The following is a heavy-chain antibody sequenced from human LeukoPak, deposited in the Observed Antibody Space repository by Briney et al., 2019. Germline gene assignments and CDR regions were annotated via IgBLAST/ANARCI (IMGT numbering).Heavy chain of an antibody. D-gene: IGHD2-15*01. J-gene: IGHJ4*02. CDR1: GGSFSGYY. V-gene: IGHV4-34*01. CDR3: ARRRKVAGRTYYFDY. Sequence: SETLSLTCAVYGGSFSGYYWSWIRQPPGKGLEWIGEINHSGSTNYNPSLKSRVTISVDTSKNQFSLKLSSVTAADTAVYYCARRRKVAGRTYYFDYWGQGTLVTVSS. CDR2: INHSGST.